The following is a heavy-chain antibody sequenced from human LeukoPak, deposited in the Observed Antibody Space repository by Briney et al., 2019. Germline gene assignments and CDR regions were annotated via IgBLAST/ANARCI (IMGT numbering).Heavy chain of an antibody. CDR2: IYWDDDK. D-gene: IGHD1-26*01. CDR3: AHTEVGAKPYDAFDI. J-gene: IGHJ3*02. Sequence: ESGPTLVNPTQTLTLTCTFSGFSLSPSGVGVGWIRQPPGKALEWLALIYWDDDKRYSPSLKSRLTINKDTSKNQVVLTMTNMDPVDTATYYCAHTEVGAKPYDAFDIWGQGTMVTVSS. V-gene: IGHV2-5*02. CDR1: GFSLSPSGVG.